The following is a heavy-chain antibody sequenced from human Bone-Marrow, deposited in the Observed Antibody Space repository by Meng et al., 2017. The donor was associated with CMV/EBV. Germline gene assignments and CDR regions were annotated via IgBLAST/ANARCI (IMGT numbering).Heavy chain of an antibody. CDR2: INSDGGST. V-gene: IGHV3-74*01. CDR1: GFTLSSNW. D-gene: IGHD3-22*01. J-gene: IGHJ4*02. CDR3: AGTYSSPLDF. Sequence: GGSLRLSCSASGFTLSSNWMHWVRQAPGKGLVWVSRINSDGGSTNYADSVKGRFTISRDNARNTLHLQMNSLRADDTAVYYCAGTYSSPLDFWGRGTLVTFSS.